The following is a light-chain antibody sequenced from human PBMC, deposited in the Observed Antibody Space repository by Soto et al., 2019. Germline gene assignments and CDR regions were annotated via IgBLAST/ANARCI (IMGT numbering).Light chain of an antibody. CDR3: GTWDSSLSVFV. CDR1: SSNIGKNY. V-gene: IGLV1-51*02. Sequence: QSVLTQPPSVSAAPGQKVTFSCSGSSSNIGKNYVSWYQQVPGTAPKLLIYEDNKRRSGIPDRFSGSKSGTSATLGITGLQTGDEADYYCGTWDSSLSVFVFRTGTEVTVL. CDR2: EDN. J-gene: IGLJ1*01.